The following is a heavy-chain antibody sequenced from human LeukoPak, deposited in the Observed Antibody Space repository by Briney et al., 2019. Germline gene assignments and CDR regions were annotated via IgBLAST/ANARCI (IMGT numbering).Heavy chain of an antibody. J-gene: IGHJ6*02. V-gene: IGHV1-18*01. Sequence: ASVKVSCKASGYTFTSYGISWVRQAPGQGLEWMGWISAYNGNTNYAQKLQGRVTMTTDTSTSTAYMELRSLRSDDTAVYYCARVTGDFWSGYPWYYYGMGVWGQGTTVTVSS. CDR1: GYTFTSYG. D-gene: IGHD3-3*01. CDR2: ISAYNGNT. CDR3: ARVTGDFWSGYPWYYYGMGV.